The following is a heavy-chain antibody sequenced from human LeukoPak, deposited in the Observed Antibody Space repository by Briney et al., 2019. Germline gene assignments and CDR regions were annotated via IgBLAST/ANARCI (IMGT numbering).Heavy chain of an antibody. V-gene: IGHV3-11*01. CDR1: GFTFSDYY. CDR3: ARAVAGSNTYYYYYMDV. Sequence: GGSLRLSCAASGFTFSDYYMSWIRQAPGKGLEWISYISFSGSIIYYADSVKGRFTIPRDNAKNSLYLQMNSLRAEDTALYYCARAVAGSNTYYYYYMDVWGKGTTVTVSS. J-gene: IGHJ6*03. CDR2: ISFSGSII. D-gene: IGHD6-19*01.